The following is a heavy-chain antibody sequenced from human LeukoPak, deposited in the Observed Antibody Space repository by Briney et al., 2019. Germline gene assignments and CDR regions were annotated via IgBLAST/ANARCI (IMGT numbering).Heavy chain of an antibody. CDR3: ARGPRNDP. CDR2: VHPNTGNT. J-gene: IGHJ5*02. CDR1: GYPFTTYE. V-gene: IGHV1-8*01. Sequence: GASVKVSCKTSGYPFTTYEINWVRQAAGQGLEWMGWVHPNTGNTAYAQRFQGRVTMTRDTSISTAYMELSSLTPNDTAVYFCARGPRNDPWGQGTLVSVSS. D-gene: IGHD1-14*01.